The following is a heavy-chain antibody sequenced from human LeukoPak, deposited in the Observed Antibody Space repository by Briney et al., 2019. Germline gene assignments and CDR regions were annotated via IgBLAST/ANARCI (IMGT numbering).Heavy chain of an antibody. CDR2: ISKASSTM. CDR3: ARAETTVDKSFDY. Sequence: GGSLRLSCSASGFNLNDYAMNWVRQAPGKGLEWVSYISKASSTMYYADSVKGRFTISRDNAKNSLYLQMNSLRDEDTAVYYCARAETTVDKSFDYWGQGTLVTVSS. J-gene: IGHJ4*02. D-gene: IGHD4-23*01. V-gene: IGHV3-48*02. CDR1: GFNLNDYA.